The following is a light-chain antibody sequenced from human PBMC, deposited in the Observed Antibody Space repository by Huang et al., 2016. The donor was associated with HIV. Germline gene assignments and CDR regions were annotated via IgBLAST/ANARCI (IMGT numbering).Light chain of an antibody. Sequence: DILLTQSPSSLSASVGDRVTITCLASHNINTYLNWYQQKPGKAPNLLIHSASTLQTGVPSRFSGSGSGTDFTLTVNSLQPEDSATYYCQQGYSALITFGQGTRL. V-gene: IGKV1-39*01. CDR2: SAS. J-gene: IGKJ5*01. CDR3: QQGYSALIT. CDR1: HNINTY.